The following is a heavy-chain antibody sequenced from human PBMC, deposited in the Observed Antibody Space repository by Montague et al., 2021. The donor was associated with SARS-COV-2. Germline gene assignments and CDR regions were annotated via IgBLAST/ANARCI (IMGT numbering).Heavy chain of an antibody. D-gene: IGHD2-2*01. J-gene: IGHJ5*02. CDR3: APAVPVADDS. Sequence: SLRLSCVASGFNFGVYEMNWVRQTPGKGLEWVSYINGGSSVMYYADSVMGRFTISRDNAESSLYLQMNSLSAEDTAVYYCAPAVPVADDSWGQGTLVTVSS. CDR2: INGGSSVM. CDR1: GFNFGVYE. V-gene: IGHV3-48*03.